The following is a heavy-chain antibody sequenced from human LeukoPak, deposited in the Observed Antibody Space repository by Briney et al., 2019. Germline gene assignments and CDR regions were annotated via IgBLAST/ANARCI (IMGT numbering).Heavy chain of an antibody. V-gene: IGHV1-8*01. J-gene: IGHJ4*02. CDR3: ALDSSGYYRHDY. D-gene: IGHD3-22*01. CDR2: MNPNSGNT. CDR1: GYTFTSYD. Sequence: GASVKVSCKASGYTFTSYDINWVRQATGQGLEWKGWMNPNSGNTGYAQKFQGRVTMTRNTSISTAYMELSSLRSEDTAVYYCALDSSGYYRHDYWGQGTLVTVSS.